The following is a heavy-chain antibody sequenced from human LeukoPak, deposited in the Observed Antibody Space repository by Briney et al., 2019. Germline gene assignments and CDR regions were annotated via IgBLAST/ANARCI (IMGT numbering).Heavy chain of an antibody. D-gene: IGHD3-10*01. CDR3: ARGGYYDSGSFDS. J-gene: IGHJ4*02. Sequence: PGGSLRLSCAASGFASSNNRMHWVRQGPGKGLVWVSCISTYERITSYADSVKGRFTISRDNHKNTLYLQMNSRRAGDIAVYYCARGGYYDSGSFDSWGQGTLVTVSS. CDR1: GFASSNNR. V-gene: IGHV3-74*01. CDR2: ISTYERIT.